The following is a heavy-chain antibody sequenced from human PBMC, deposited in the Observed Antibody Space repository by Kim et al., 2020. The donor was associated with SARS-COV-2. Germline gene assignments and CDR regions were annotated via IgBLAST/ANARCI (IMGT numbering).Heavy chain of an antibody. Sequence: GGSLRLSCAASGFTFSSYGMHWVRQAPGKGLEWVAVISYDGSNKYYADSVKGRFTISRDNSENTLYLQMNSLRAEDTAVYYCAKEAAAGPEGIYYYYGM. CDR2: ISYDGSNK. J-gene: IGHJ6*01. D-gene: IGHD6-13*01. V-gene: IGHV3-30*18. CDR3: AKEAAAGPEGIYYYYGM. CDR1: GFTFSSYG.